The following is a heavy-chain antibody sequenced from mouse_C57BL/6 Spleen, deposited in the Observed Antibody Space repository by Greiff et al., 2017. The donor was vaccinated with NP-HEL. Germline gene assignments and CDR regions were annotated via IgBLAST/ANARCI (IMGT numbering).Heavy chain of an antibody. D-gene: IGHD1-1*01. V-gene: IGHV1-26*01. CDR1: GYTFTDYY. CDR3: ARGNYGSSLDY. J-gene: IGHJ2*01. CDR2: INPNNGGT. Sequence: VQLQQSGPELVKPGASVKISCKASGYTFTDYYMNWVKQSHGKSLEWIGDINPNNGGTIYNQKFKGKATLTVDKSSSTAYMELRSLTSEDSAVYYCARGNYGSSLDYWGQGTTLTVSS.